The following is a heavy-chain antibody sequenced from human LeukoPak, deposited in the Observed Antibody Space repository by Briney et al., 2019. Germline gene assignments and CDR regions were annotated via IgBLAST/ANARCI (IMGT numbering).Heavy chain of an antibody. CDR3: ARWGPNHVDTAMVFYYYYYMDV. CDR1: GFTFSNAW. J-gene: IGHJ6*03. Sequence: GGSLRLSCAASGFTFSNAWMSWVRQAPGKGLEWVGRIKSKTDGGTTDYAAPVKGRFTISRDDSKNTLYLQMNSLKTEDTAVYYCARWGPNHVDTAMVFYYYYYMDVWGKGTTVTISS. V-gene: IGHV3-15*01. D-gene: IGHD5-18*01. CDR2: IKSKTDGGTT.